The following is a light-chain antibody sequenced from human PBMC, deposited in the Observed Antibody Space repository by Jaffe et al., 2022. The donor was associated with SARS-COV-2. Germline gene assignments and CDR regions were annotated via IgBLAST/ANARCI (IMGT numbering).Light chain of an antibody. CDR3: QQSYSTPRT. CDR2: AAS. Sequence: DIQMTQSPSSLSASVGDRVTITCRASQSISSYLNWYQHKPGEAPKLLIYAASSLQSGVPSRFSGSGSGTDFTLTISSLQPEDFATYYCQQSYSTPRTFGQGTKVEIK. J-gene: IGKJ1*01. CDR1: QSISSY. V-gene: IGKV1-39*01.